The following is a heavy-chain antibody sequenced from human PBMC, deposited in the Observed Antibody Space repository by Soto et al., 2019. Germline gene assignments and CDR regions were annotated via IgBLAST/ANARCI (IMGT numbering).Heavy chain of an antibody. CDR1: GYTFTGYY. D-gene: IGHD6-19*01. V-gene: IGHV1-2*04. J-gene: IGHJ4*02. CDR3: ASETLQPGAVAGRAFDY. CDR2: INPNSGGT. Sequence: QVQLVQSGAEVKKPGASVKVSCKASGYTFTGYYMHWVRQAPGQGLEWMVWINPNSGGTNYAQKFQGWVTMTRDTSISTAYMELSRLRSDDTAVYYCASETLQPGAVAGRAFDYWGQGTLVTVSS.